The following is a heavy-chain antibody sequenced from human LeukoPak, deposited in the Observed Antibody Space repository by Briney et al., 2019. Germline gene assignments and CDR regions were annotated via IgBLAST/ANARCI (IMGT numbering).Heavy chain of an antibody. Sequence: SETLSLTCAVYGGSFSGYYWSWIRQPPGKGLEWIGEINHSGSTNYNPSLKSRVTISVDTSKNQFSLKLSSVTAADTVVYYCARGEASRFDAFDIWGQGTMVTVSS. CDR1: GGSFSGYY. CDR2: INHSGST. D-gene: IGHD2-2*01. V-gene: IGHV4-34*01. CDR3: ARGEASRFDAFDI. J-gene: IGHJ3*02.